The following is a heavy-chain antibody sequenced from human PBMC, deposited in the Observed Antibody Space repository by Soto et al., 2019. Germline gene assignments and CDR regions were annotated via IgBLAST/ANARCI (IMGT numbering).Heavy chain of an antibody. V-gene: IGHV1-18*01. CDR3: ARDFRDYGDENDAFDI. D-gene: IGHD4-17*01. CDR1: GYTFTSYA. J-gene: IGHJ3*02. CDR2: ISAYNGNT. Sequence: GASVKVSCKASGYTFTSYAMHWVRQAPGQRLEWMGWISAYNGNTNYAQKLQGRVTMTTDTSTSTAYMELRSLRSDDTAVYYCARDFRDYGDENDAFDIWGQGTMVTVS.